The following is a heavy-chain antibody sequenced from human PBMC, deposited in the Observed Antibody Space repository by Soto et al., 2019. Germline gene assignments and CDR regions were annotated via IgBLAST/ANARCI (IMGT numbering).Heavy chain of an antibody. CDR2: IYSGGST. CDR3: ARDSSYCDAFDI. J-gene: IGHJ3*02. Sequence: PSETLSLTCIVSGGSITNYYWSWIRQPPGKGLEWIGYIYSGGSTNYNPSLKSRVTISVDTSKNQFSLNLTSVTAADTAVYHCARDSSYCDAFDIWGQGTMVTVS. D-gene: IGHD2-15*01. CDR1: GGSITNYY. V-gene: IGHV4-59*01.